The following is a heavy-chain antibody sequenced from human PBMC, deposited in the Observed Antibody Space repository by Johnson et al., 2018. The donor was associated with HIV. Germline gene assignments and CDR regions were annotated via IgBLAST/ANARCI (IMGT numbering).Heavy chain of an antibody. CDR3: AKDMSVGASPVAFDI. Sequence: VQLVESGGGLVQPGGSLRLSCAASGFTFSSYWMSWVRQAPGKGLEWVANIKQDGSEKYYVDSVKGRFTISRDNAKNSLYLQMNSLRAEDTALYYCAKDMSVGASPVAFDIWGQGTMVTVSS. V-gene: IGHV3-7*05. D-gene: IGHD1-26*01. CDR1: GFTFSSYW. J-gene: IGHJ3*02. CDR2: IKQDGSEK.